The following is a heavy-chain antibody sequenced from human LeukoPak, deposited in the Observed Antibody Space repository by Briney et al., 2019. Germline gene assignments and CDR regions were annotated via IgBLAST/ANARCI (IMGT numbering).Heavy chain of an antibody. CDR2: ISSSSSYI. V-gene: IGHV3-21*01. J-gene: IGHJ5*02. CDR3: ARVLSGYDWFDP. CDR1: GFTFSSYS. D-gene: IGHD5-12*01. Sequence: PGGSLRLSCAASGFTFSSYSMNWVRQAPGKGLEWWVSISSSSSYIYYADSVKGRFTISRDNAKNSLYLQMNSLRAEDTAVYYCARVLSGYDWFDPWGQGTLVTVSS.